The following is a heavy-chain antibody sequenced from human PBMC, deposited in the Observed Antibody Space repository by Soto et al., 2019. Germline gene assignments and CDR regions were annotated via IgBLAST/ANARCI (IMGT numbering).Heavy chain of an antibody. Sequence: QVQLVQSGAEVKKPGSSVKVSCKTSGGTFSSYAISWVRQAPGQGLEWMGGIIPIFGTANYAQKFQGRVTITADESTSTAYMELSSLRSEDTAVYYCARDQEDTSQGGDYYYYGMDVWGQGTTVTVSS. CDR3: ARDQEDTSQGGDYYYYGMDV. J-gene: IGHJ6*02. CDR1: GGTFSSYA. CDR2: IIPIFGTA. D-gene: IGHD2-15*01. V-gene: IGHV1-69*01.